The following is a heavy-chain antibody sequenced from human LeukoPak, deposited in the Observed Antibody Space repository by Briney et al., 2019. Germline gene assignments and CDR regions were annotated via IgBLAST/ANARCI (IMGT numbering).Heavy chain of an antibody. V-gene: IGHV4-39*01. J-gene: IGHJ4*02. CDR3: ARQSYNSGSGSYSRREYFDY. D-gene: IGHD3-10*01. CDR2: IYYSGNT. Sequence: SETLSLTCTVSGGSISSTSHYWGWIRQTPGKGLEWIGSIYYSGNTYYSASLKSRITISVDTSKNQFSLRLSSVTAADTAVFYCARQSYNSGSGSYSRREYFDYWGQGTLVTVSS. CDR1: GGSISSTSHY.